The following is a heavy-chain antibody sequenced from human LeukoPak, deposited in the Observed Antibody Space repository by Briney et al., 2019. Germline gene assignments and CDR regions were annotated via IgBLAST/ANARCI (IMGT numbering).Heavy chain of an antibody. CDR3: ARVGVYYDILTGYRPLYYMDV. D-gene: IGHD3-9*01. Sequence: SVNVSCKASGYTFTNYYMHWVRQAPGQGLEWMGGIIPIFGTANYAQKFQGRVTITADESTSTAYMELSSLRSEDTAVYYCARVGVYYDILTGYRPLYYMDVWGKGTTVTVSS. CDR2: IIPIFGTA. V-gene: IGHV1-69*13. J-gene: IGHJ6*03. CDR1: GYTFTNYY.